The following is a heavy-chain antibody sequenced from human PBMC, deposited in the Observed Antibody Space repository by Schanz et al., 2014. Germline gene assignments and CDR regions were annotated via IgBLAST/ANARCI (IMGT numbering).Heavy chain of an antibody. CDR3: AKQHGVIQQVSDY. CDR1: GFTVSNSY. V-gene: IGHV3-66*04. CDR2: IYSSGST. J-gene: IGHJ4*02. Sequence: VQLVESGGGVVQPGRSLRLSCAASGFTVSNSYIHWVRQAPGKGLEWVSTIYSSGSTYYADSVRGRFTISRDNSENTLYLQMNSLRAEDTAVYYCAKQHGVIQQVSDYWGQGTLVTVSS. D-gene: IGHD3-22*01.